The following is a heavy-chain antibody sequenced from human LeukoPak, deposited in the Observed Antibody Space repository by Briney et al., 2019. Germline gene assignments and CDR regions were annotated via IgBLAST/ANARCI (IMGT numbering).Heavy chain of an antibody. D-gene: IGHD6-13*01. CDR1: GYTFTSCD. CDR3: VRDKRGAAAADDPFDI. CDR2: MNPNSGNT. Sequence: ASVKVSCKASGYTFTSCDFNWVRQATGQGLEWMGWMNPNSGNTGYAQKFQGRVTMTRDTSISTAYMELSSLRVEDSAVYYCVRDKRGAAAADDPFDIWGQGTMVTASS. V-gene: IGHV1-8*01. J-gene: IGHJ3*02.